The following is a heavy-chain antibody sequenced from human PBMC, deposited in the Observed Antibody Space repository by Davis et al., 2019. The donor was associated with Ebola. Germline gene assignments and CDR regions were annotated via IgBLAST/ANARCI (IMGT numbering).Heavy chain of an antibody. CDR1: GGSISSGDYF. V-gene: IGHV4-30-4*01. D-gene: IGHD3-22*01. J-gene: IGHJ4*02. Sequence: MPSETLSLTCTVSGGSISSGDYFWSWTRQPPGRGLEWIGNVHYGGSPYYNPSLKSRLTTSLDTSKNQFFLKLSSVTSADTAVYFCARVQLAYYYDSSGYWGQYYFDNWGQGTLVTVSS. CDR2: VHYGGSP. CDR3: ARVQLAYYYDSSGYWGQYYFDN.